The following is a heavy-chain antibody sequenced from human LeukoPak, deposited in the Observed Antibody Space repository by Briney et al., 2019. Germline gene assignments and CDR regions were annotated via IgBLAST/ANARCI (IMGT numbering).Heavy chain of an antibody. CDR3: ARWSRSFSGWYYYFDY. V-gene: IGHV4-39*01. J-gene: IGHJ4*02. CDR1: GGSISSSDYY. CDR2: IYYGGST. D-gene: IGHD6-19*01. Sequence: SETLSLTCTVSGGSISSSDYYWGWIRQPPGKGLEWIGSIYYGGSTYYNPSLKSRVTISVDTSMNQFSLKLSFVTTADTAVYYCARWSRSFSGWYYYFDYWGQGTLVTVSS.